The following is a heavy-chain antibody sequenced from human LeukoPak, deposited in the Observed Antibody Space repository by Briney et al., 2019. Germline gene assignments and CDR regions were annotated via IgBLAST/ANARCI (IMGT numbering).Heavy chain of an antibody. J-gene: IGHJ4*02. CDR2: IIPIVAIA. CDR1: GGTFSRYA. Sequence: ASVKVSCKASGGTFSRYAISWVRQAPGQGLEWMGRIIPIVAIANYAQKFQGRVTITADKSTSTAYMDLSSLRSEDTALYYCAREVYDYDSSGYFPKSPFDYWGRGTLVTVSS. V-gene: IGHV1-69*04. D-gene: IGHD3-22*01. CDR3: AREVYDYDSSGYFPKSPFDY.